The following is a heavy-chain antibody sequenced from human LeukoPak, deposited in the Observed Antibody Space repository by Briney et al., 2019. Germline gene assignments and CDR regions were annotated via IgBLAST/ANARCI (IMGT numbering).Heavy chain of an antibody. CDR3: AKDVLLWFGEFKTYGMDV. CDR2: ISYDGSNK. Sequence: PGGSLRLSCAASGFTFSSYGMHWVRQAPGKGLGWVAVISYDGSNKYYADSVKGRFTISRDNSKNTLYLQMNSLRAEDTAVYYCAKDVLLWFGEFKTYGMDVWGQGTTVTVSS. V-gene: IGHV3-30*18. D-gene: IGHD3-10*01. CDR1: GFTFSSYG. J-gene: IGHJ6*02.